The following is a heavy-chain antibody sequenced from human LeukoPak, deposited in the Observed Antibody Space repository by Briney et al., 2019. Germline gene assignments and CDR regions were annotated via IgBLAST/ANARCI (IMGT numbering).Heavy chain of an antibody. J-gene: IGHJ5*02. CDR3: ARGHDSIKTFGEVIKSRTRWFDP. Sequence: SETLSLTCTVSGYSVSSGYYWGWIRQSPGKGLEWIGSIYHSGSTYYSPSLRSRITISVDTSKNQFSLKLSSVTAADTAVYYCARGHDSIKTFGEVIKSRTRWFDPWGQGTLVTVSS. CDR1: GYSVSSGYY. V-gene: IGHV4-38-2*02. D-gene: IGHD3-3*01. CDR2: IYHSGST.